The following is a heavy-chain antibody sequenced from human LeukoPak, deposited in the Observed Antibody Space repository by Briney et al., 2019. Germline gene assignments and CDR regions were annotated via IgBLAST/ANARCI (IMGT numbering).Heavy chain of an antibody. CDR1: GGSFSGYY. D-gene: IGHD6-6*01. V-gene: IGHV4-34*01. CDR2: INHSGST. J-gene: IGHJ4*02. CDR3: ARGLGHSSSEDFDY. Sequence: PSETLSLTCAVYGGSFSGYYWSWIRQPPGKGLEWIGEINHSGSTNYNPSLKSRVTISVDTSKNQFSLKLSSVTAADTAVYYCARGLGHSSSEDFDYWGQRTQGAVSS.